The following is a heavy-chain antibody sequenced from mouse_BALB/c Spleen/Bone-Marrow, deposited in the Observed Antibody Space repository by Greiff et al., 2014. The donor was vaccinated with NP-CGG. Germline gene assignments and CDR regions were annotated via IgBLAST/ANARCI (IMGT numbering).Heavy chain of an antibody. CDR2: ISSDSSTI. V-gene: IGHV5-17*02. CDR3: ARSNYVGYYAMDY. D-gene: IGHD1-1*01. J-gene: IGHJ4*01. Sequence: DVHLVESGGGLVQPGGSRKLSCAASGFTFSSFGIHWVRQAPEKGLEWAAYISSDSSTIYYADTVKGRFTISRDNPKNTLFLQMTSLRSEDTAMYYCARSNYVGYYAMDYWGQGTSVTVSS. CDR1: GFTFSSFG.